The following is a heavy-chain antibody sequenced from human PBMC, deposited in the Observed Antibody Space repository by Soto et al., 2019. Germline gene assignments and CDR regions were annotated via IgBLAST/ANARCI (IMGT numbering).Heavy chain of an antibody. CDR1: GGSVSSGSYY. CDR3: ARATYYYDSSGYYWDPRIAHYYYYGMDV. Sequence: SETLSLTCTVSGGSVSSGSYYWSWIRQPPGKGLEWIGYIYYSGSTNYNPSLKSRVTISVDTSKNQFSLKLSSVTAADTAVYYCARATYYYDSSGYYWDPRIAHYYYYGMDVWGQGTTVTVSS. J-gene: IGHJ6*02. V-gene: IGHV4-61*01. CDR2: IYYSGST. D-gene: IGHD3-22*01.